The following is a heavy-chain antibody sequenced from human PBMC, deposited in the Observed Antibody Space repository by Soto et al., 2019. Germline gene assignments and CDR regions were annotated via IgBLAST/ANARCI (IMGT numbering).Heavy chain of an antibody. CDR3: AGAGYCISTSCYGARDAFDI. J-gene: IGHJ3*02. V-gene: IGHV1-69*12. Sequence: QVQLVQSGAEVKKPGSSVKVSCKASGGTFSSYAISWVRQAPGQGLEWMGGIIPIFGTANYAQKFQCRVTINADESKSTAYMELSSLRSDDTAVYYCAGAGYCISTSCYGARDAFDIWGQGTMVTVSS. D-gene: IGHD2-2*01. CDR1: GGTFSSYA. CDR2: IIPIFGTA.